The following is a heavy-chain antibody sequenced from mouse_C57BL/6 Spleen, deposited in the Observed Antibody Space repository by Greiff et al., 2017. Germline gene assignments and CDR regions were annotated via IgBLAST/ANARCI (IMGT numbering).Heavy chain of an antibody. D-gene: IGHD2-4*01. V-gene: IGHV2-2*01. CDR1: GFSLTSYG. CDR2: IWSGGST. CDR3: ARNEGEIYYDYEGSPMDY. Sequence: QVQLQQSGPGLVQPSQSLSITCTVSGFSLTSYGVHWVRQSPGKGLEWLGVIWSGGSTDYNAAFISRLSISKDNSKSQVFFKMNSLQADDTAIYYCARNEGEIYYDYEGSPMDYWGQGTSVTVSS. J-gene: IGHJ4*01.